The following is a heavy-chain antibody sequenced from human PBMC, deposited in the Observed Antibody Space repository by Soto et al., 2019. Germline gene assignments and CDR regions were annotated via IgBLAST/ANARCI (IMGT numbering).Heavy chain of an antibody. CDR1: GFTFSSYS. V-gene: IGHV3-48*02. CDR3: ARDSRDSSGWYVGRDEGNDY. CDR2: ISSSSSTI. Sequence: GGSLRLSCAASGFTFSSYSMNWVRQAPGKGLEWVSYISSSSSTIYYADSVKGRLTISRDNAKNSQYLQMNSLRDEDTAVYYCARDSRDSSGWYVGRDEGNDYWGQGTLVTVSS. J-gene: IGHJ4*02. D-gene: IGHD6-19*01.